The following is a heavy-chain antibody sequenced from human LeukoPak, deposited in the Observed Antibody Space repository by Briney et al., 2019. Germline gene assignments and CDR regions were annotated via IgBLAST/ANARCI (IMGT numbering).Heavy chain of an antibody. J-gene: IGHJ4*02. Sequence: GGSLRLSCAASGFTFSTYAIXXXRXGPGXXXXXXXXIXXXXXXTYYANSXXXRXTXXXDNSKDTVYLQINGLRVEDTAVYYCAREQSGTRGWYTVDYWGQGTLVTVSS. CDR1: GFTFSTYA. CDR2: IXXXXXXT. V-gene: IGHV3-23*01. D-gene: IGHD6-19*01. CDR3: AREQSGTRGWYTVDY.